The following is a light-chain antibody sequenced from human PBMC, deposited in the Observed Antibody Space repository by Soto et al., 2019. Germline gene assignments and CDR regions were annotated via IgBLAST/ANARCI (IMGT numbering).Light chain of an antibody. Sequence: EPVLTQSPGTLSLSPGDSAGLSCKAIQIGSGNYLSWYQQKSGQAPRLLIYATSTRAPGIPDRFSGSGSGTDFTLTIRRLEPEDFAVYYCQQYGSSYPWTFGQGTKVDIK. CDR2: ATS. CDR3: QQYGSSYPWT. J-gene: IGKJ1*01. V-gene: IGKV3-20*01. CDR1: QIGSGNY.